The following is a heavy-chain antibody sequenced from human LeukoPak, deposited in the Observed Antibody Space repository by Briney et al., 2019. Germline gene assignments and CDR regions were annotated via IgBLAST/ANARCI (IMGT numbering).Heavy chain of an antibody. D-gene: IGHD3-9*01. CDR2: ISSSSSYI. Sequence: GGSLRLSCAASGFTFSSYSMNWVRQAPGKGLEWVSSISSSSSYIYYADSVKGRFTISRDNAKNSLYLQMNSLRAEDTAVYYCAIHPRDILTGWGQGTLVTVSS. J-gene: IGHJ4*02. CDR1: GFTFSSYS. CDR3: AIHPRDILTG. V-gene: IGHV3-21*01.